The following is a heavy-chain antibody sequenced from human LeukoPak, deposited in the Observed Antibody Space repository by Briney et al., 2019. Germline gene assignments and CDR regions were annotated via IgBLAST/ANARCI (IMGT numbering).Heavy chain of an antibody. CDR3: ARDPYYDFWSGYPHYFDY. Sequence: GGSLRLSRAASGFTFSSYAMSWVRQAPGKGLEWVSAISGSGGSTYYADSVKGRFTISRDNSKNTLYLQMNSLRAEDTAVYYCARDPYYDFWSGYPHYFDYWGQGTLVTVSS. CDR2: ISGSGGST. V-gene: IGHV3-23*01. D-gene: IGHD3-3*01. J-gene: IGHJ4*02. CDR1: GFTFSSYA.